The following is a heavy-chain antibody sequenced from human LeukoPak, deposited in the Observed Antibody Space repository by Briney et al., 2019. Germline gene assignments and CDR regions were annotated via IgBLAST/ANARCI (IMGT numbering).Heavy chain of an antibody. CDR1: GGTFTIYA. V-gene: IGHV1-69*06. Sequence: PSVSVSFKASGGTFTIYAISCVRQAPGQGREWMGGIIPIFGTANYAQKFQGRVTISADKSTSTAYMELSSLRSEDTAVYYCARDLDYGDYTYGYGGQGTLVTVSS. CDR2: IIPIFGTA. CDR3: ARDLDYGDYTYGY. D-gene: IGHD4-17*01. J-gene: IGHJ4*02.